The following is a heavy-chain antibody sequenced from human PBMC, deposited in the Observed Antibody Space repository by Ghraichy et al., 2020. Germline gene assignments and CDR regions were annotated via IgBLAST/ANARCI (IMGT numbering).Heavy chain of an antibody. CDR3: AKGWYSSGWTEYYFDY. D-gene: IGHD6-19*01. CDR1: GFTFSRFA. Sequence: GESLNISCAASGFTFSRFAMSWVRQAPGKGLEWVSGISGSGGRTYYADSVKGRFTISRDNAKNTLYLQMNSLRAEDTAVYYCAKGWYSSGWTEYYFDYWGQGTLVTVSS. CDR2: ISGSGGRT. J-gene: IGHJ4*02. V-gene: IGHV3-23*01.